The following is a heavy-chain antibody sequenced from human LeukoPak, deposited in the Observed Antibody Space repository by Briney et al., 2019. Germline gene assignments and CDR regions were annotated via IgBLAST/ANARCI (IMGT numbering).Heavy chain of an antibody. V-gene: IGHV3-23*01. CDR1: GGTFSSYA. D-gene: IGHD5-18*01. Sequence: ASVKVSCKASGGTFSSYAMSWVRQAPGKGLEWVSAISASGYSTHYADSVKGRLTISRDNSKNTLYLQMNSLRAEDTAVYYCAKERASYGVPGLFDYWGQGTLVTVSS. CDR2: ISASGYST. CDR3: AKERASYGVPGLFDY. J-gene: IGHJ4*02.